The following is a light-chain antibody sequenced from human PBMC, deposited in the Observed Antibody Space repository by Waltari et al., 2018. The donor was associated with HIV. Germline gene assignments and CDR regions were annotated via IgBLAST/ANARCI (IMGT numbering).Light chain of an antibody. CDR2: GVT. CDR1: NTDIGAFDL. V-gene: IGLV2-14*03. CDR3: SSYSTLKTIL. Sequence: QSALTQPASVSGSPGQSVTISCTGGNTDIGAFDLVSWYQQRSGEAPQLIIFGVTSRSSGVSSRFSGFKSGHTASLTISGLHDGDEAYYFCSSYSTLKTILFGGGTKLTV. J-gene: IGLJ3*02.